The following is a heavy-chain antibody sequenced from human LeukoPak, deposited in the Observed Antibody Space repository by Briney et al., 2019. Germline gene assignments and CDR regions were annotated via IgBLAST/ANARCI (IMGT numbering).Heavy chain of an antibody. CDR2: IYTSGST. D-gene: IGHD6-6*01. CDR3: ARADSSSPHYYYYYMDV. CDR1: GGSISSYY. V-gene: IGHV4-4*07. J-gene: IGHJ6*03. Sequence: SETLSLTCTVSGGSISSYYWSWIRQPAGKGLEWIGRIYTSGSTNYNPSLKSRVTISVDTSKNQFSLKLSSVTAADTAVYYCARADSSSPHYYYYYMDVWGKGTTVTVSS.